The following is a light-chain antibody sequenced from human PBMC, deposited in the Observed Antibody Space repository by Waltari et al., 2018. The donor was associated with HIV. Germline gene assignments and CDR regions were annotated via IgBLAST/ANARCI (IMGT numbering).Light chain of an antibody. Sequence: QSALTQPRSVSGSPGQSVTIPCTGTSSDVGRSNYVSWYQQYPGRAPKLMMYDVSKRPSGVPDRFAGSKSGNTASLTISGLQTEDEGDYYCCSYAGSYTLVFGGGTKLTVL. CDR1: SSDVGRSNY. CDR2: DVS. V-gene: IGLV2-11*01. J-gene: IGLJ2*01. CDR3: CSYAGSYTLV.